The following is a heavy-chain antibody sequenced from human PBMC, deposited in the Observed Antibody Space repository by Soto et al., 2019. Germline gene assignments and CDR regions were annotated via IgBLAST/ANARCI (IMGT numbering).Heavy chain of an antibody. Sequence: QVQLQQWGAGLLKPSETLSLTCAVYGGSFSGYYWCWIRQPPGKGLEWIVEINHSGSTNYNPSRKSRVTISVDTPKYQSSLKLSSVTTAATAVYYCAREGLNSTYDYWGQGTLVTVSS. D-gene: IGHD6-13*01. V-gene: IGHV4-34*01. CDR1: GGSFSGYY. CDR2: INHSGST. CDR3: AREGLNSTYDY. J-gene: IGHJ4*02.